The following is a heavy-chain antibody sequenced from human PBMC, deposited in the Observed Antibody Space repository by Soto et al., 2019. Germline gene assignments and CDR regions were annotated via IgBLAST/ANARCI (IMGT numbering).Heavy chain of an antibody. Sequence: SETLSLTCNVSGGSVSSGRYYWSWIRQPPGKGLEWIGYVYYSGTLNRNPSLKSRTTISLDTSRNQFSLKLNSVTAADTAIYYCARGYDILDSWGQGTLVTVSS. D-gene: IGHD3-9*01. CDR1: GGSVSSGRYY. V-gene: IGHV4-61*01. CDR3: ARGYDILDS. J-gene: IGHJ5*01. CDR2: VYYSGTL.